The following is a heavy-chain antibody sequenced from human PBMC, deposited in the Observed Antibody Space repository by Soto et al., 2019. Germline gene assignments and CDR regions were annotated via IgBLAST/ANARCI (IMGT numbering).Heavy chain of an antibody. CDR2: IYYSGSA. D-gene: IGHD3-10*01. V-gene: IGHV4-61*01. J-gene: IGHJ6*02. CDR1: IATVSCNIDY. CDR3: SRGVRFGYYYSHMDL. Sequence: PEDRLCQTCTACIATVSCNIDYWLWLGQPPGKGLEWIGYIYYSGSADYNPSLGSRVTISIDTSKNQFSLKLTSVTAADTAVYYCSRGVRFGYYYSHMDLWGQWTSVT.